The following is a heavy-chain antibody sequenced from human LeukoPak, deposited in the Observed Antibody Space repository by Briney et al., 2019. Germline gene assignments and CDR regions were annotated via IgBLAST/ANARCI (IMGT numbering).Heavy chain of an antibody. CDR3: ATYIAVAGQPLFDY. V-gene: IGHV1-2*02. CDR2: INPNSGGT. CDR1: GYTFTGYY. J-gene: IGHJ4*02. Sequence: GASVTVSCKASGYTFTGYYMHWVRHAPGQGLEWMGWINPNSGGTSYAQKFQGRVTMTRDTSISTAYMELSRLRSDDTAVYYWATYIAVAGQPLFDYWGQGTLDTVSS. D-gene: IGHD6-19*01.